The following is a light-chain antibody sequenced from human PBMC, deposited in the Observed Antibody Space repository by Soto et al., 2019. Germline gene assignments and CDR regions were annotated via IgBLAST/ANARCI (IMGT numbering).Light chain of an antibody. CDR2: KAS. CDR1: QTISSW. V-gene: IGKV1-5*03. CDR3: QHYNSYSVA. Sequence: DIQMTQSPSTLSGSVGDRVTITCRASQTISSWLAWYQQKPGKAPKLLIYKASTLKSGVPSRFSGNGSGTEFTLTISSLQPDDFATYYCQHYNSYSVAFGQGTKVELK. J-gene: IGKJ1*01.